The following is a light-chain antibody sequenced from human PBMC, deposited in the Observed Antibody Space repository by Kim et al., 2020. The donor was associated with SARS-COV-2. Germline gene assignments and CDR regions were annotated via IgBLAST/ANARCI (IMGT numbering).Light chain of an antibody. V-gene: IGLV3-19*01. J-gene: IGLJ2*01. CDR1: SLRSDY. CDR2: GKN. CDR3: NSRDSSGNHDVV. Sequence: GQTGRITCQGDSLRSDYASWYQQKPGQAPVLVIYGKNNRTSGIPDRFSGSSSGNTASLTITGAQAEDEADYYCNSRDSSGNHDVVFGGGTQLTVL.